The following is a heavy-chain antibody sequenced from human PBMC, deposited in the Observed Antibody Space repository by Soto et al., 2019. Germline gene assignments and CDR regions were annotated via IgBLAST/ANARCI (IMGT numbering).Heavy chain of an antibody. V-gene: IGHV4-31*03. CDR2: IDPTGGD. CDR1: GYSVSSGDFY. J-gene: IGHJ4*02. CDR3: ATGQVAGPQADAAYLEY. D-gene: IGHD6-19*01. Sequence: SETLSLTCSVSGYSVSSGDFYWSWIRQHPGKGLEWLGFIDPTGGDHYNPSLKSRLNILIDTSNNQFSLRLNSVTAADTAVYYCATGQVAGPQADAAYLEYWGRGLLVTVSS.